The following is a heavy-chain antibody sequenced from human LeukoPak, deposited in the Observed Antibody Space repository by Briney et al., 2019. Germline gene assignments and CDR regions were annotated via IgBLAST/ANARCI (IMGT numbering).Heavy chain of an antibody. D-gene: IGHD3-22*01. CDR1: GGSISSYY. J-gene: IGHJ3*02. CDR3: ARSSYYYDSSGYYSDAFDI. Sequence: SETLSLTCTVSGGSISSYYWSWIRQPPGKGLEWIGYIYYSGSTNYNPSLKSRVTISVDTSKNQFSLKLSSVTAADTAVYYCARSSYYYDSSGYYSDAFDISGQGTMVTVSS. V-gene: IGHV4-59*01. CDR2: IYYSGST.